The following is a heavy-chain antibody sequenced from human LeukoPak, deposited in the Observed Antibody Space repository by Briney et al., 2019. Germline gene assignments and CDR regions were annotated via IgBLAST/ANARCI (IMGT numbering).Heavy chain of an antibody. Sequence: GGSLRLSCAASGFTFSSYAMHWVRQAPGKGLEWVAVISYDGSNKYYADSVKGRFTISRDNSKNTLFLQMNSLRPEDTAVYYCARDLKTAMDYFDYWGQGALVTVSS. J-gene: IGHJ4*02. CDR1: GFTFSSYA. V-gene: IGHV3-30*04. CDR2: ISYDGSNK. CDR3: ARDLKTAMDYFDY. D-gene: IGHD2-2*01.